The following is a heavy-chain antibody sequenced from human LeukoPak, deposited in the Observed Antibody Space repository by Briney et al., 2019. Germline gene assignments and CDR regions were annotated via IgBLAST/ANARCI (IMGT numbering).Heavy chain of an antibody. V-gene: IGHV1-24*01. CDR2: FDPEDGET. CDR3: AIVGATIDY. Sequence: ASVKVSCKASGYTFTGYYMHWVRQAPGKGLEWMGGFDPEDGETIYAQKFQGRVTMTEDTSTDTAYMELSSLRSEDTAVYYCAIVGATIDYWGQGTLVTVSS. D-gene: IGHD1-26*01. J-gene: IGHJ4*02. CDR1: GYTFTGYY.